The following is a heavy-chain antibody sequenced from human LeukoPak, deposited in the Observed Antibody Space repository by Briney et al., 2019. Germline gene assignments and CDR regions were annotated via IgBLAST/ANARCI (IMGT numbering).Heavy chain of an antibody. CDR2: INHSGST. V-gene: IGHV4-34*01. J-gene: IGHJ6*02. CDR3: ARSSKYYYYCGMDV. CDR1: GGSFSGYY. D-gene: IGHD6-13*01. Sequence: PSETLSLTCAVYGGSFSGYYWSWIRQPPGKGLEWIGEINHSGSTNYNPSLKSRVTISVDTSKNQFSLKLSSVTAADTAVYYCARSSKYYYYCGMDVWGQGTLVTVSS.